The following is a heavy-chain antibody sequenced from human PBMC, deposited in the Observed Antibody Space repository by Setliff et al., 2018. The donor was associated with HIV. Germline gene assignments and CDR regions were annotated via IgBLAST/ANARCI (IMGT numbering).Heavy chain of an antibody. D-gene: IGHD3-22*01. CDR2: ISAYNGNT. Sequence: ASVKVSCKASGYTFISYGISWVRQAPGQGLEWMGWISAYNGNTNYAQQLQGRVTMTTDTSTSTAYMELRSLRSDDTAVYYCARDGYYYDGSAYSTFDYWGQGTLVTVSS. CDR1: GYTFISYG. V-gene: IGHV1-18*01. J-gene: IGHJ4*02. CDR3: ARDGYYYDGSAYSTFDY.